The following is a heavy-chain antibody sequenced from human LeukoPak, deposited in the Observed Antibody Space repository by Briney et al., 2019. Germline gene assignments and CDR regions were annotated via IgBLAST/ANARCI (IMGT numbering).Heavy chain of an antibody. J-gene: IGHJ4*02. CDR1: DDPLSNYY. D-gene: IGHD4-17*01. Sequence: PSETLSLTCTVSDDPLSNYYWGWIRQPPGKGLEWIGEINHSGSTNYNPSLKSRVTISVDTSKNQFSLKLSSVTAADTAVYYCARGTMTTVTYYFDYWGQGTLVTVSS. V-gene: IGHV4-34*01. CDR3: ARGTMTTVTYYFDY. CDR2: INHSGST.